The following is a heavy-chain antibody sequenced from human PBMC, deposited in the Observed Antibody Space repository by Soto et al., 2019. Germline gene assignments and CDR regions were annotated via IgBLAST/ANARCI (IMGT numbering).Heavy chain of an antibody. Sequence: QVQLQESGPGLVKPSETLSLTCTVSGGSISSYYWSWIRQPPGKGLEWIGYIFYSGSTNYNPSLKSRVTLSVDTSTNQFSLKLSSVTAADTAVYYCARLYGLDAFEFWGQGTMSTVSS. D-gene: IGHD3-16*02. CDR1: GGSISSYY. CDR3: ARLYGLDAFEF. J-gene: IGHJ3*01. V-gene: IGHV4-59*08. CDR2: IFYSGST.